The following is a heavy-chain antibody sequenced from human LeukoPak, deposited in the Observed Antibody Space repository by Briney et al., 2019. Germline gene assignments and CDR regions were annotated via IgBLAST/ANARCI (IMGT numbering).Heavy chain of an antibody. CDR2: ISNSGGST. D-gene: IGHD2-21*01. V-gene: IGHV3-23*01. CDR3: AKIVDP. J-gene: IGHJ5*02. Sequence: PGGSLRLSCAASGFAFSSQAMGWVRQAPGKGLEWVSSISNSGGSTYYADSVKGRFTISRDDAKKTLYLQMNSLRAEDTAVYYCAKIVDPWGQGTLVTVSS. CDR1: GFAFSSQA.